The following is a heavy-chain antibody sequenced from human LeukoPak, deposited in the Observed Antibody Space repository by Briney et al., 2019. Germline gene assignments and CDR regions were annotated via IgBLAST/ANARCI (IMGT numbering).Heavy chain of an antibody. D-gene: IGHD5/OR15-5a*01. J-gene: IGHJ3*02. CDR2: ISSSTTYI. Sequence: GGSLRLSCAASGFTFSSFSMHWVRQAPGKGLEWVSSISSSTTYIYYADSLKGRFTISRDSAKNSLYLQMNSLRAEDTAVYYCAGAGKVSTVPDAFDIWGQGTMVTVSS. CDR1: GFTFSSFS. V-gene: IGHV3-21*01. CDR3: AGAGKVSTVPDAFDI.